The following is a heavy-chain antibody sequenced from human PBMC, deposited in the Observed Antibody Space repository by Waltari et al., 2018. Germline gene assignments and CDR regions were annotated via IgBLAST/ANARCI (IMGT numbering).Heavy chain of an antibody. V-gene: IGHV3-33*06. CDR1: GFTFSSYD. Sequence: QVQLVESGGGVVQPGRSLRLSCGASGFTFSSYDMHRVRRAPGKGLEWVAVIWYDGSNKYYADSVKGRFTISRDNSKNTLYLQMNSLRAEDTAVYYCAKDAWGMGNAFDIWGQGTMVTVSS. J-gene: IGHJ3*02. D-gene: IGHD2-8*01. CDR3: AKDAWGMGNAFDI. CDR2: IWYDGSNK.